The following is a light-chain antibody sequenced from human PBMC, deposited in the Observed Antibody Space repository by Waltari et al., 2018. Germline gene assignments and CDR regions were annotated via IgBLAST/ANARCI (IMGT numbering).Light chain of an antibody. J-gene: IGLJ3*02. Sequence: SYVLNQPPSVSVAPGKTARISCGGTSLGTKTVHWYHQKPGQAPALVILYDSGRPSGIPERFSGSTAGNTATLTSKWVEAGDEAEYFCQVWDFTQGVFGGGTKLTVL. CDR2: YDS. V-gene: IGLV3-21*04. CDR1: SLGTKT. CDR3: QVWDFTQGV.